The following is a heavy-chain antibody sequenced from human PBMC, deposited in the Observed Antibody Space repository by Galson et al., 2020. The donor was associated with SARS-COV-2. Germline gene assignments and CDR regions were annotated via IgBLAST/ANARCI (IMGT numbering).Heavy chain of an antibody. CDR3: ATGVAAAGTPKNYYYYYGMDV. V-gene: IGHV1-24*01. CDR1: GYTLTELS. Sequence: ASVKVSCKVSGYTLTELSMHWVRQAPGKGLEWMGGFDPEDGETIYAQKFQGRVTMTEDTSTDTAYMELSSLRSEDTAVYYCATGVAAAGTPKNYYYYYGMDVWGQGTTVTVSS. D-gene: IGHD6-13*01. J-gene: IGHJ6*02. CDR2: FDPEDGET.